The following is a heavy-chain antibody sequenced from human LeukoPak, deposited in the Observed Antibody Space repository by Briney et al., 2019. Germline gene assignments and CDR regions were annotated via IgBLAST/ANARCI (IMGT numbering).Heavy chain of an antibody. D-gene: IGHD6-13*01. CDR1: GYTLTELS. CDR3: ARGVKAAAGTAFDI. V-gene: IGHV1-24*01. Sequence: GASVKVSCKVSGYTLTELSMHWVRQAPGKGLEWMGGFDPEDGETIYAQKFQGRVTMTEDTSTDTAYMELSSLRSEDTAVYYCARGVKAAAGTAFDIWGQGTMVTVSS. J-gene: IGHJ3*02. CDR2: FDPEDGET.